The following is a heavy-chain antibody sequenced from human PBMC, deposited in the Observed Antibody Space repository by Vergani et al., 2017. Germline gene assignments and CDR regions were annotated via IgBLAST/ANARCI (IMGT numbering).Heavy chain of an antibody. V-gene: IGHV3-33*01. J-gene: IGHJ5*02. CDR1: GFTFSSYG. D-gene: IGHD2-15*01. Sequence: QVQLVESGGGVVQPGRSLRLSCAASGFTFSSYGMHWVRQAPGKGLEWVAVIWYDGSNKYYADSVKGRFTISRDNSKNPLYLQMNSLRAEDTAVYYCARDSGYCSGGSCYSGENWFDPWGQGTLVTVSS. CDR3: ARDSGYCSGGSCYSGENWFDP. CDR2: IWYDGSNK.